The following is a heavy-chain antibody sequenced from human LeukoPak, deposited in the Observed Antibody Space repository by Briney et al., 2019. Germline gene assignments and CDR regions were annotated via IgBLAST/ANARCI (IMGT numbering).Heavy chain of an antibody. D-gene: IGHD6-6*01. Sequence: SETLSLTCTVSGGSISSYYWSWIRQPPGKGLEWIGYIYYSGSTNYNPSLKSRVTISVDTSKNQFSLQLSSVTAADTAVYYCARSRIAAPFDPWGQGTPVTVSS. CDR3: ARSRIAAPFDP. V-gene: IGHV4-59*08. J-gene: IGHJ5*02. CDR2: IYYSGST. CDR1: GGSISSYY.